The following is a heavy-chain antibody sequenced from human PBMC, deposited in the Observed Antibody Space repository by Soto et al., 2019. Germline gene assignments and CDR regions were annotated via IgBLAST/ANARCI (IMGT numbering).Heavy chain of an antibody. CDR1: GDSISSYY. J-gene: IGHJ4*02. V-gene: IGHV4-59*01. CDR3: ALSSMAVVPEY. CDR2: RYYRRSA. Sequence: QVQLQESGPGLVKPSETLSLTCAVSGDSISSYYCMWIRQPPGKGREPIGYRYYRRSANYNPSLKSRVTLSVDTSTNQCSLTLRSMPAADTAVYYCALSSMAVVPEYWGQGPLVTVSS. D-gene: IGHD3-22*01.